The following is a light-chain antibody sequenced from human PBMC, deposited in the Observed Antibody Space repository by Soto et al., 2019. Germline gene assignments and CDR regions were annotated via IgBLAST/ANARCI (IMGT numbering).Light chain of an antibody. CDR1: QGIRSE. Sequence: ATQMTQSPSSLSASVGDRVTITCRVSQGIRSELGWYQQKPAKAPNLLIYTASSLQSGVPSRFSRTGSGTDFTLTLSSLQPEDFATYYCIQHYNYPLTLGGGPKV. V-gene: IGKV1-6*01. CDR3: IQHYNYPLT. CDR2: TAS. J-gene: IGKJ4*01.